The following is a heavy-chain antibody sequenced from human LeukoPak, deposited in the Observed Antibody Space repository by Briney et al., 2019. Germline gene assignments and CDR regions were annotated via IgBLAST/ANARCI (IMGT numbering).Heavy chain of an antibody. V-gene: IGHV4-59*01. CDR1: GGSLSIYY. D-gene: IGHD2-15*01. CDR3: ARSRPLYCSGGSCDWYDP. J-gene: IGHJ5*02. Sequence: SQTLSLTCTVSGGSLSIYYWRWVRHPPRRGLEWIGYIHYIGSTNYHPSLKSQVPISVETSKNQFSLKLSSVTAADTAVYYWARSRPLYCSGGSCDWYDPWGQGTLVTVSS. CDR2: IHYIGST.